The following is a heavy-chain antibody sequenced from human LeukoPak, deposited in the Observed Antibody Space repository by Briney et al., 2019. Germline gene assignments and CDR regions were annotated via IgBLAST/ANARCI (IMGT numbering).Heavy chain of an antibody. CDR1: GGSISSYY. D-gene: IGHD2-15*01. CDR2: IYYSGST. CDR3: ARRRPGVVALDY. J-gene: IGHJ4*02. V-gene: IGHV4-59*01. Sequence: SETLSLTCTVSGGSISSYYWSWIRQPPGKGLEWIGYIYYSGSTNYNPSLKSRVTISVDTSKNQFSLKLSSVTAADTAVYYCARRRPGVVALDYWGPGTLVTVSS.